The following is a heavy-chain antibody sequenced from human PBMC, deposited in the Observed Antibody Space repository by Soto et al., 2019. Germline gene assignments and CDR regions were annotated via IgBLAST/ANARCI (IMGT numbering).Heavy chain of an antibody. J-gene: IGHJ6*02. CDR1: GGSISSSNC. CDR2: IYHSGSA. V-gene: IGHV4-4*02. CDR3: ARVEGRFYYGMDV. Sequence: QVQLQESGPGLVKPSGTLSLTCAVSGGSISSSNCWSWVRQPPGKGLEWIGEIYHSGSANYNPSLKRRVTISVDKSKNQFSLKLSSVPAADTAVYYCARVEGRFYYGMDVWGQGTTVTVSS.